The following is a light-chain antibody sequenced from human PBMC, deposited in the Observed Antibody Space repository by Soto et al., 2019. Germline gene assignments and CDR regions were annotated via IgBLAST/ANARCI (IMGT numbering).Light chain of an antibody. CDR2: AAS. CDR3: QQSYSTPSAT. CDR1: QSISSY. J-gene: IGKJ4*01. V-gene: IGKV1-39*01. Sequence: DIQMTQSPSSLSASVGDRVTITCRASQSISSYLNWYQQKPGKAPKLLIYAASSLQSGVPSRFSGSGSGTDFPLTISSLQPEDFATYYCQQSYSTPSATFGGGTKVEIK.